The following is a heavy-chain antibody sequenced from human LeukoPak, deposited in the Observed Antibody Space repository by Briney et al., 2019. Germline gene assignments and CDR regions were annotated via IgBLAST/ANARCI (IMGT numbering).Heavy chain of an antibody. J-gene: IGHJ3*02. V-gene: IGHV3-64D*06. CDR2: ISSGGGST. D-gene: IGHD3-9*01. CDR3: VKSAGFDWLSPLDAFDI. Sequence: PGGSLRLSCSASGFTFSRYAMHWVRQAPGKGLEYVSAISSGGGSTYYADSVKGRFTISRGNSKDTLYLQMSSLRAEDTTVYYCVKSAGFDWLSPLDAFDIWGQGTMVTVSS. CDR1: GFTFSRYA.